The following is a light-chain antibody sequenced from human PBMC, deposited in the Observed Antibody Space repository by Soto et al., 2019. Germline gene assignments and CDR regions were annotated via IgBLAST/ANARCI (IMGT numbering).Light chain of an antibody. CDR1: QSISSW. CDR2: DAS. V-gene: IGKV1-5*01. Sequence: DLQMTQSPSTLSASVGDRVTITCRASQSISSWLAWYQQKPGKAPKLLFYDASSLESGVPSRFSGSGSWTEFTPTISSLQPDDLATYYCQQYNSYSWTFGQGTKVQIK. J-gene: IGKJ1*01. CDR3: QQYNSYSWT.